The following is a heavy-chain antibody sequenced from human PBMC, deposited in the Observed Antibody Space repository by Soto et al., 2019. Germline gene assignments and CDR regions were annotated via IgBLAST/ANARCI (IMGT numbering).Heavy chain of an antibody. CDR2: ISSGGTTI. CDR1: GFTFSDYY. J-gene: IGHJ4*02. Sequence: QVQLVESGGDLVKPGGSLRLSCAASGFTFSDYYMSWIRQAPGKGLEWVSYISSGGTTIQYADSVKGRITIYRDNAKNSLYLQMNSLRVEDRAVYYCARAKKTGFCSGGSCYLGFDYWGQGTLVTVSS. CDR3: ARAKKTGFCSGGSCYLGFDY. D-gene: IGHD2-15*01. V-gene: IGHV3-11*01.